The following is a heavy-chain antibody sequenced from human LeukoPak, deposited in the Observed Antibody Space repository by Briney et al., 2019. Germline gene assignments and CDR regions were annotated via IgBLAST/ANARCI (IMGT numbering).Heavy chain of an antibody. CDR1: GGSISSYY. D-gene: IGHD3-3*01. CDR2: IYYSGST. V-gene: IGHV4-59*01. Sequence: PSETLSLTCTVSGGSISSYYWSWIRQPPGKGLEWIGYIYYSGSTNYNPSLKSRVTISVDTSKNQFSLKLSSVTAADTAVYYCARAYYGFWSGYYNLPYYYYYYMDVWGKGTTVTVSS. CDR3: ARAYYGFWSGYYNLPYYYYYYMDV. J-gene: IGHJ6*03.